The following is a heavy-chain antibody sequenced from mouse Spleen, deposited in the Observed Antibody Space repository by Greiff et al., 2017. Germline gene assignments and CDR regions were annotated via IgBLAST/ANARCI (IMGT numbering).Heavy chain of an antibody. CDR1: GFTFSSYA. D-gene: IGHD4-1*01. V-gene: IGHV5-6-2*01. CDR3: ARLGLDWYFDV. Sequence: EVKVVESGGGLVKPGGSLKLSCAASGFTFSSYAMSWVRQTPEKRLEWVAAINSNGGSTYYPDTVKDRFTISRDNAKNTLYLQMSSLRSEDTALYYCARLGLDWYFDVWGAGTTVTVSS. J-gene: IGHJ1*01. CDR2: INSNGGST.